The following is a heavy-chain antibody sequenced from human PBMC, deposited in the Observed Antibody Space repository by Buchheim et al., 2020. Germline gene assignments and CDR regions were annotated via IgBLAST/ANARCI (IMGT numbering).Heavy chain of an antibody. CDR1: GGSISSSSYY. V-gene: IGHV4-39*07. CDR3: ARVPTHRYNWFDP. D-gene: IGHD4-11*01. CDR2: IYYSGST. J-gene: IGHJ5*02. Sequence: QLQLQESGPGLVKPSETLSLTCTVSGGSISSSSYYWGWIRQPPGKGLEWIGRIYYSGSTYYNPSLKSRVTISVDTSKDQFSLKLSSVTAADTAVYYCARVPTHRYNWFDPWGQGTL.